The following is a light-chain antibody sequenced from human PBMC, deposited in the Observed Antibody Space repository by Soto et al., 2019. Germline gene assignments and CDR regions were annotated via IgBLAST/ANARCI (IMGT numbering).Light chain of an antibody. Sequence: EIVMTQSPVTVSASPGERATLSCRASQSVGRRLAWYQQKPGQAPRLLIYGASSRATDIPHRFSGSGSGTDFTLTISRLEPEDFALYYCQQYLSLPVTFGQGTKLEIK. CDR1: QSVGRR. CDR3: QQYLSLPVT. CDR2: GAS. V-gene: IGKV3-20*01. J-gene: IGKJ2*01.